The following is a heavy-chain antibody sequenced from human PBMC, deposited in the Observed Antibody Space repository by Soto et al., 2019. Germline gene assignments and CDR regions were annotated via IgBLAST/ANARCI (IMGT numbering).Heavy chain of an antibody. D-gene: IGHD3-9*01. Sequence: PGGSLRLSCAASEFTFSGYGMNLVRQGPGKGLECVANMNQDGSSKYYVDSVKGRFTISRDHDKNSLYLQMNSLRVEDTAVYYCARVSTIWVWDYWGPATLVTVSS. CDR2: MNQDGSSK. CDR1: EFTFSGYG. J-gene: IGHJ4*01. CDR3: ARVSTIWVWDY. V-gene: IGHV3-7*01.